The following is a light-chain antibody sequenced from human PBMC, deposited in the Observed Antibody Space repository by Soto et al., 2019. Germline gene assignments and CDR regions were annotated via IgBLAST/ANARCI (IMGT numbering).Light chain of an antibody. CDR3: QQSYRTPRA. J-gene: IGKJ1*01. CDR2: ATS. CDR1: QGVDGF. Sequence: DIQMTQSPSSLSASVGDRVTITCRSSQGVDGFLNWYQQKPGKAPNLLIFATSNLASGVPSRFSGSGSGTDFTLTISNLQTEDFGTYYCQQSYRTPRAFGQGTKVQI. V-gene: IGKV1-39*01.